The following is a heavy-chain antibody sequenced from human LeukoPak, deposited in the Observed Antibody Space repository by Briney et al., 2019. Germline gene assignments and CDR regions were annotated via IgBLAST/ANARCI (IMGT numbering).Heavy chain of an antibody. J-gene: IGHJ5*02. CDR2: IYTSGST. Sequence: SETLSLTCTVSGGSISSYYWSWIRQPAGKGLEWIGRIYTSGSTNYNPSLKSRVTISVDTSKNQFSLKLSSVTAADTAVYYCARDRGYSMINWFDPWGQGTLVTVSS. V-gene: IGHV4-4*07. D-gene: IGHD2-2*03. CDR3: ARDRGYSMINWFDP. CDR1: GGSISSYY.